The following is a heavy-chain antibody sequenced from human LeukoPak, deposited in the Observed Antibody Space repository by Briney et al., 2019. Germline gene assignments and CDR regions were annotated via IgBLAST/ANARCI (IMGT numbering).Heavy chain of an antibody. CDR2: IRYDGSNK. V-gene: IGHV3-30*02. Sequence: GGSLRLPCAASGFTFSSYGMHWVRQAPGKGLEWVAFIRYDGSNKYYADSVKGRFTISRDNSKNTLYLQMNSLRAEDTAVYYCAKDQGMSYCSGGSCYRLDAFDIWGQGTMVTVSS. J-gene: IGHJ3*02. D-gene: IGHD2-15*01. CDR1: GFTFSSYG. CDR3: AKDQGMSYCSGGSCYRLDAFDI.